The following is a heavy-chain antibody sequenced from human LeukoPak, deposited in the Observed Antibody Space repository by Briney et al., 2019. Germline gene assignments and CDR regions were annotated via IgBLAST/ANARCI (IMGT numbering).Heavy chain of an antibody. CDR3: ATKVGATRGGWFDP. V-gene: IGHV1-18*01. D-gene: IGHD1-26*01. CDR2: ISAYIGHT. CDR1: GYTFPSYG. Sequence: ASVKVSCKASGYTFPSYGISWVRQAPGQGLEWMGWISAYIGHTNYAQKLQGRVTMTTDTSTSTAYMELRSLRSDDTAVYYCATKVGATRGGWFDPWGQGTLVTVSP. J-gene: IGHJ5*02.